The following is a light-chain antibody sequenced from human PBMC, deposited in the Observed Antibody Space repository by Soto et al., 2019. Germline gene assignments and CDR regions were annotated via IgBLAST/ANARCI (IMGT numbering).Light chain of an antibody. V-gene: IGKV1-39*01. CDR2: GTS. Sequence: DIQMTQSPSSLSASVGDRVTITCRASQSIANFLNWYQQKPGKAPKLVIYGTSTLQSGVPSRFSGSGSGTDFTLTISSLQSEDFAVYYCQQYNSWPLTFGEGTKVDIK. J-gene: IGKJ4*01. CDR1: QSIANF. CDR3: QQYNSWPLT.